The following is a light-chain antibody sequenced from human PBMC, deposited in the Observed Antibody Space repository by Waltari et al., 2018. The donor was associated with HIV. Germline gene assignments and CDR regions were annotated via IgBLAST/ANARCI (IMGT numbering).Light chain of an antibody. J-gene: IGLJ2*01. CDR1: SSNIGARYD. V-gene: IGLV1-40*01. Sequence: QSMLTQPPSVSGAPGQRVTISCSGSSSNIGARYDVHWYQHIPGTAPKLLIYESTNRASGVPDRFSASTSGTSASLAITGLQAEDEADYYCQSFDSVVTSSVFGGGTKLTVL. CDR2: EST. CDR3: QSFDSVVTSSV.